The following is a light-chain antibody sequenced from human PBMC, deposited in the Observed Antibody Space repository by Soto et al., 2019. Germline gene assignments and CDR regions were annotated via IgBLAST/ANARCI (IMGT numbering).Light chain of an antibody. J-gene: IGLJ3*02. V-gene: IGLV1-44*01. CDR1: SSNIGSRS. CDR3: AAWDDSLSCPV. CDR2: NNS. Sequence: QSVLTQPPSASGTPGQRVTLSCSGSSSNIGSRSVNWYQQLPGTAPKLLIHNNSQRPSGVPDRFSGSKSGTSASLAISGLQSEDEADYYCAAWDDSLSCPVFGGGTKLTVL.